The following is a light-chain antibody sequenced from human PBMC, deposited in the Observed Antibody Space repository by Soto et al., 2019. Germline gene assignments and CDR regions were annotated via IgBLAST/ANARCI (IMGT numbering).Light chain of an antibody. J-gene: IGKJ4*01. V-gene: IGKV3-15*01. Sequence: EIVMTQSPATLSVSPGERVTLSCRASQSVSTNLAWYQQKPGQAPRLLIYSASTRATGIPARFSGSGSGTEFTLTISSLQSEDFAVYYCQQYNNWPLTFGGGTTVEIK. CDR1: QSVSTN. CDR2: SAS. CDR3: QQYNNWPLT.